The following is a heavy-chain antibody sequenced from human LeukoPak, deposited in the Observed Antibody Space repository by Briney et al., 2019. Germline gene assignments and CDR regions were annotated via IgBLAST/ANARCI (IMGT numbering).Heavy chain of an antibody. J-gene: IGHJ5*02. CDR3: ARGPTVSSYVGP. D-gene: IGHD3-10*01. CDR1: GGSFSGYY. V-gene: IGHV4-34*01. Sequence: SETLSLTCAVYGGSFSGYYWSWIRQPPGKGLEWIGEINHSGSTNYNPSLKSRVTISVDTSKNQFSLELSSVTAADTAVYYCARGPTVSSYVGPWGQGTLVTVSS. CDR2: INHSGST.